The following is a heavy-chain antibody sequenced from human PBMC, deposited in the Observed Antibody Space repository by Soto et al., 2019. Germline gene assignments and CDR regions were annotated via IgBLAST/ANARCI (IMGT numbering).Heavy chain of an antibody. CDR1: GDSINSHY. CDR2: IYTRGST. J-gene: IGHJ6*02. CDR3: ARDVYSPYYYYGFDV. D-gene: IGHD5-18*01. V-gene: IGHV4-4*07. Sequence: SETLSLTCTVSGDSINSHYWSWVRQPAGKGPEWIGRIYTRGSTDYNPSLKSRVTLSADTSKNQFSLKLRSVTAADTAVYYCARDVYSPYYYYGFDVWGQGTTVTVS.